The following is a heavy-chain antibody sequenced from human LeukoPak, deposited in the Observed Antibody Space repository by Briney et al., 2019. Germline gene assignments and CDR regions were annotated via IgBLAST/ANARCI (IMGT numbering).Heavy chain of an antibody. D-gene: IGHD3-10*01. Sequence: KPSETQALMCAVYGGSFSGYYWSWISQPPGKGLEWIGEINHSGSTNYNPSLKSRVTISVDTSKNQFSLKLSSVTAADTAVYYCARVVEYGSGSYYNGDAFDIWGQGTMVTVSS. J-gene: IGHJ3*02. CDR3: ARVVEYGSGSYYNGDAFDI. CDR1: GGSFSGYY. CDR2: INHSGST. V-gene: IGHV4-34*01.